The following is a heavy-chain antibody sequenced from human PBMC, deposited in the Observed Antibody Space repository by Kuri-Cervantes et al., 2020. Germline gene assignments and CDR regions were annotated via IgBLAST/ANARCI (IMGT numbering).Heavy chain of an antibody. CDR3: ARPGLDTDAFDI. J-gene: IGHJ3*02. CDR2: IYYSGST. V-gene: IGHV4-39*07. CDR1: GGSISSSSYY. Sequence: GSLRLSCTVSGGSISSSSYYWGWIRQPPGKGLEWIGSIYYSGSTYYNPSLKSRVTISVDTSKNQFSLKLSSVTAADTAVYYCARPGLDTDAFDIWGQGTMVTVSS. D-gene: IGHD5-12*01.